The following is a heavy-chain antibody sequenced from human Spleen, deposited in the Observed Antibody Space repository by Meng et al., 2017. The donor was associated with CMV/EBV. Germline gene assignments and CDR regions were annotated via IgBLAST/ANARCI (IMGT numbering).Heavy chain of an antibody. D-gene: IGHD4/OR15-4a*01. CDR1: GYTLIGYL. J-gene: IGHJ4*02. V-gene: IGHV1-2*02. CDR3: ATSGVEAMVEADF. CDR2: INPKNGVT. Sequence: SCKAYGYTLIGYLMNWVRQAPGQGLEWMGWINPKNGVTHFSEKFQGRVTMTRDTSITTVYMEIIGLRSDDTAVYYCATSGVEAMVEADFWGQGTLVTVS.